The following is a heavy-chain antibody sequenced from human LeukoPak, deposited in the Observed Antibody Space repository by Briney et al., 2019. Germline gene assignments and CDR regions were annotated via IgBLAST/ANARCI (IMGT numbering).Heavy chain of an antibody. J-gene: IGHJ4*02. Sequence: SVKVSCKASVGTFSSYAISWVRQAPGQGLEWMGGIIPIFGTANYAQKFQGRVTITADESTSTAYMELSSLRSEDTAVYYCARVGYYYDSSGYFYWGQGTLVTVSS. CDR3: ARVGYYYDSSGYFY. CDR2: IIPIFGTA. CDR1: VGTFSSYA. V-gene: IGHV1-69*13. D-gene: IGHD3-22*01.